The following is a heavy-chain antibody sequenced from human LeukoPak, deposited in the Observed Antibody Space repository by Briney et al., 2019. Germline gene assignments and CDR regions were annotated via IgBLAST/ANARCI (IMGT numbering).Heavy chain of an antibody. J-gene: IGHJ3*02. Sequence: GGSLRLSCAASGFTFSTYAMNWVRQAPGKGLNWVSGISGSGDSTFYADSVKGRFTISRDNSKKTLYLQMNSLRADDTAVYYCAKDARWLAPGTFDIRGQGTMVTVS. CDR2: ISGSGDST. D-gene: IGHD6-19*01. CDR1: GFTFSTYA. V-gene: IGHV3-23*01. CDR3: AKDARWLAPGTFDI.